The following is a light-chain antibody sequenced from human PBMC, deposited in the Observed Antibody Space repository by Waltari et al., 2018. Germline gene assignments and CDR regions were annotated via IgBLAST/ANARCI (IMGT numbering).Light chain of an antibody. CDR2: EVT. CDR3: TSYTGSNLV. Sequence: QSALTQPPSASGSLGQSVTISCTGTSRAVGGYNYVSWYQHHPGKGPNLLIYEVTKRPSGVPDRVSGSRSGNTASLTVSGLQAEDEADYYCTSYTGSNLVFGGGTKLTVL. J-gene: IGLJ3*02. CDR1: SRAVGGYNY. V-gene: IGLV2-8*01.